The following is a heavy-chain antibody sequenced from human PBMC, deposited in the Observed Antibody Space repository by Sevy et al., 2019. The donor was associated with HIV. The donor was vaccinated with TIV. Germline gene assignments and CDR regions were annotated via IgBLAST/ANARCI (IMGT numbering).Heavy chain of an antibody. CDR2: IKSKSDGETT. CDR3: TTARLVAVWGSYYFDH. V-gene: IGHV3-15*01. CDR1: GLTFSNAW. J-gene: IGHJ4*02. Sequence: GESLKISCAAFGLTFSNAWMSWVRQAPGKGLEWVGRIKSKSDGETTDYAAPVKGRFNISREVSENTLYLQMNSLKTEDAAVYYCTTARLVAVWGSYYFDHWGQGTSVTVSS. D-gene: IGHD2-21*01.